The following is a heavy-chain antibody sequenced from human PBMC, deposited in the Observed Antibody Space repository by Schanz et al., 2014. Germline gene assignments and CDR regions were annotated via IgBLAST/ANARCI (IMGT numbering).Heavy chain of an antibody. V-gene: IGHV3-74*01. CDR1: GFTFSSHW. Sequence: EVQLVQSGGGLVQPGGSLRLSCAASGFTFSSHWMHWVRQDPGKGLVWVARINSVGSNTDYADSVTGRFTISRDNAKNTLYLEMNSLRAEDTALYYCARDRRNADLDYWGQGTLVTDSS. CDR2: INSVGSNT. J-gene: IGHJ4*02. D-gene: IGHD1-1*01. CDR3: ARDRRNADLDY.